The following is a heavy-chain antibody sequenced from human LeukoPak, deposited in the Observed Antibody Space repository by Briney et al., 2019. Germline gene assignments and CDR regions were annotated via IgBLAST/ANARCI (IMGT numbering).Heavy chain of an antibody. D-gene: IGHD3-22*01. Sequence: PGGSLRLSCAASGFTFSSYAMSWVRQAPGKGLEWVSAISGSGGSTYYADSVKGRFTISRDNYKNTLYLQMNSLRAEDTAVYYCAKEAMIVVVITLDAFDIWGQGTMVSVSS. V-gene: IGHV3-23*01. CDR2: ISGSGGST. CDR3: AKEAMIVVVITLDAFDI. CDR1: GFTFSSYA. J-gene: IGHJ3*02.